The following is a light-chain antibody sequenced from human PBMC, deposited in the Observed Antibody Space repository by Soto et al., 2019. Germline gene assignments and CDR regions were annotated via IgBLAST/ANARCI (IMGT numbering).Light chain of an antibody. CDR1: QSVSSY. V-gene: IGKV3-11*01. J-gene: IGKJ2*01. CDR3: HQRSNWPPLT. CDR2: DAS. Sequence: EIVLTQSPATLSLSPGERATLSCRASQSVSSYLAWYQQKHGQAPRLLIYDASNRATGIPARFSGSGSGTVFTPTISILDPEDVSVYYCHQRSNWPPLTFGQGTKLEIK.